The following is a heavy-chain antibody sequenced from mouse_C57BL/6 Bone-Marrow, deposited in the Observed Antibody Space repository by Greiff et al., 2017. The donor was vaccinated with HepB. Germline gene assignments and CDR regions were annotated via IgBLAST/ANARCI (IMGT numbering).Heavy chain of an antibody. J-gene: IGHJ4*01. CDR2: IRNKANGYTT. Sequence: EVQGVESGGGLVQPGGSLSLSCAASGFTFTDYYMSWVRQPPGKALEWLGFIRNKANGYTTEYSASVKGRFTISRDNSQSILYLQMNALRAEDSATYYCARYDGSSYVYYAMDYWGQGTSVTVSS. CDR1: GFTFTDYY. V-gene: IGHV7-3*01. D-gene: IGHD1-1*01. CDR3: ARYDGSSYVYYAMDY.